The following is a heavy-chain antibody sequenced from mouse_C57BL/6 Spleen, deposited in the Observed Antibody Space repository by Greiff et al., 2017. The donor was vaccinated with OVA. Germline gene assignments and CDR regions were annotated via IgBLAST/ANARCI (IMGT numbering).Heavy chain of an antibody. CDR1: GYTFTDYE. CDR2: IDPETGGT. J-gene: IGHJ4*01. CDR3: TRKGDYYAMDY. V-gene: IGHV1-15*01. Sequence: VQVVESGAELVRPGASVTLSCKASGYTFTDYEMHWVKQTPVHGLEWIGAIDPETGGTAYNQKFKGKAILTADKSSSTAYMELRSLTSEDSAVYYCTRKGDYYAMDYWGQGTSVTVSS.